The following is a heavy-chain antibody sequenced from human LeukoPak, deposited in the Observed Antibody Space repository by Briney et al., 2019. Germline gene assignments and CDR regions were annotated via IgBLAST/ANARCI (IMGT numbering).Heavy chain of an antibody. CDR1: GYTFTCYY. J-gene: IGHJ4*02. D-gene: IGHD3-22*01. V-gene: IGHV1-2*02. CDR2: INPNSGGT. Sequence: ASVKVSCKASGYTFTCYYMHWVRQAPGQGLEWMGWINPNSGGTNYAQKFQGRVTMTRDTSISTAYMELSRLRSDDTAVYYCARVWGFYDSSDYWGQGTLVTVSS. CDR3: ARVWGFYDSSDY.